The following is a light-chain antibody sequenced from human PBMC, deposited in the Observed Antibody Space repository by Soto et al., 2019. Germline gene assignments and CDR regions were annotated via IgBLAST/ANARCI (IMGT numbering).Light chain of an antibody. V-gene: IGLV3-21*04. CDR3: QVWDSSSDHSQVV. J-gene: IGLJ2*01. CDR2: YDS. CDR1: NIGSKS. Sequence: SYELTLPPSVSVAPGKTARITCGGNNIGSKSVHWYQQKPGQAPVLVIYYDSDRPSGIPERFSGSNSGNTATLTISRVEAGDEADYYCQVWDSSSDHSQVVFGGGTKLTVL.